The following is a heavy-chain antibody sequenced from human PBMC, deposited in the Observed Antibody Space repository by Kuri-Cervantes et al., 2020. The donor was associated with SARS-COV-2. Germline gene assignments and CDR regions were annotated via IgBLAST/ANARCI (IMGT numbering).Heavy chain of an antibody. V-gene: IGHV3-23*01. CDR3: ARGISYSGYDLDY. J-gene: IGHJ4*02. Sequence: ETLSLTCAASGFTFSSYAMSWVRQAPGKGLEWVSAISGSGGSTYYADSVKGRFTISRDNSKNTLYLQMNSLRAEDTAVYYCARGISYSGYDLDYWGQGTLVTVSS. D-gene: IGHD5-12*01. CDR1: GFTFSSYA. CDR2: ISGSGGST.